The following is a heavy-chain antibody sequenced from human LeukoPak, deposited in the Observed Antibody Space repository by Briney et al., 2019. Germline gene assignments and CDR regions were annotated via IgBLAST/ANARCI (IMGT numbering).Heavy chain of an antibody. Sequence: PGGSLRLSCAASGFKFDDYGMSWVRQAPGKGLEWVSGLNWNGGSTGYADSVKGRFTISRDNAKNSLYLQMNSLRTEDTAVYYCARGATGTTFDYWGQGTLVTVSS. D-gene: IGHD1-1*01. V-gene: IGHV3-20*04. CDR3: ARGATGTTFDY. CDR2: LNWNGGST. CDR1: GFKFDDYG. J-gene: IGHJ4*02.